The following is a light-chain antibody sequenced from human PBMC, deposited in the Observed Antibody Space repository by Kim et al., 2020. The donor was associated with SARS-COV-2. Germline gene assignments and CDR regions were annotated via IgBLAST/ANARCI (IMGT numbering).Light chain of an antibody. CDR1: QSVGSY. CDR3: HHRSDWPRGA. V-gene: IGKV3-11*01. Sequence: SPGDRAPLSCRASQSVGSYFAWYQQKPGQPPRLLIYDASVRATGVPARFRGGGYGTDFTLTIDSLEPEDFVLYYCHHRSDWPRGAFGQGTRLEIK. J-gene: IGKJ5*01. CDR2: DAS.